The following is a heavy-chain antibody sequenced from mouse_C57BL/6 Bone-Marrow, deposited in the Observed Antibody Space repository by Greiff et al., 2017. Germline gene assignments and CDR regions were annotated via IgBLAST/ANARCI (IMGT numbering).Heavy chain of an antibody. CDR3: ARGRYSNYVAY. Sequence: EVQLQQSGPELVKPGASVKISCKASGYSFTGYYMNWVKQSPEKSLEWIGEFNPSTGGTTYNQKFKAKATLTVDKSSSTAYMQLKSLTSEDSAVYYCARGRYSNYVAYWGQGTTLTVSS. V-gene: IGHV1-42*01. CDR2: FNPSTGGT. CDR1: GYSFTGYY. J-gene: IGHJ2*01. D-gene: IGHD2-5*01.